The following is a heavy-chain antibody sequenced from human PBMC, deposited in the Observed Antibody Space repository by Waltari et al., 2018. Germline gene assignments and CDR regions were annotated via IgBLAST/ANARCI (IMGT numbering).Heavy chain of an antibody. CDR1: GGTFSSYA. D-gene: IGHD3-22*01. Sequence: QVQLVQSGAEVKKPGSSVKVSCKASGGTFSSYAISWVRQAPGQGLEWMGGIIPIFGTANYAQKFQGRVTITADESTSTAYMELSSLRSEDTAVYYCAIPLGSTYYDSSGYYRNYGMDVWGQGITVTVSS. CDR2: IIPIFGTA. CDR3: AIPLGSTYYDSSGYYRNYGMDV. V-gene: IGHV1-69*13. J-gene: IGHJ6*02.